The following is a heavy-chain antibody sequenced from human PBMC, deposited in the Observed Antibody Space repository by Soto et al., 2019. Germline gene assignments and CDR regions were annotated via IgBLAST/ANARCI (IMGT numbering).Heavy chain of an antibody. CDR1: GFTFSSHG. CDR3: AKLRVLEWEVQESDY. J-gene: IGHJ4*02. D-gene: IGHD3-3*01. V-gene: IGHV3-30*18. Sequence: QVHLVESGGGVVQPGRSLRLSCAASGFTFSSHGMHWLRQAAGKGLEWVAVIPYDGSHQYYADSVKGRFSISRDNSTNTRYLQMNSLRAQETAVYYCAKLRVLEWEVQESDYWGQGTLVSVSS. CDR2: IPYDGSHQ.